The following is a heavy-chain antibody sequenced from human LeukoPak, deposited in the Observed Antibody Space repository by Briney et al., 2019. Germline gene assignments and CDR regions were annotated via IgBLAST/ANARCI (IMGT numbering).Heavy chain of an antibody. J-gene: IGHJ5*02. V-gene: IGHV4-38-2*01. CDR3: ARNSSLTTLKGGWFDP. D-gene: IGHD4-11*01. Sequence: SETLSLTCAVSGYSINSGYSWGWIRQRPGKALEWIGNIYHSGYAYYNPSLKSRVTISMDTSKNQFSLKLSSVTAADTAVYYCARNSSLTTLKGGWFDPWGQGTLVTVSS. CDR2: IYHSGYA. CDR1: GYSINSGYS.